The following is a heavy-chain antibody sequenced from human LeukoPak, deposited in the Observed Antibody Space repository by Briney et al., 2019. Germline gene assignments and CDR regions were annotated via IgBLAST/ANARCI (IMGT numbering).Heavy chain of an antibody. Sequence: SVKVSCKASGGTFSSYAISWVRQAPGQGLEWMGGIIPIFGTANYAQKFQGRVTVTRNTSISTAYMELSSLRSEDTAVYYCARFGVFSSSPFDYWGQGTLVTVSS. CDR2: IIPIFGTA. V-gene: IGHV1-69*05. J-gene: IGHJ4*02. CDR3: ARFGVFSSSPFDY. D-gene: IGHD6-6*01. CDR1: GGTFSSYA.